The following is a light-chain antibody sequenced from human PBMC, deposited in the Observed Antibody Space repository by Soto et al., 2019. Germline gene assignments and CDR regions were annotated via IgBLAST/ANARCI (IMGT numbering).Light chain of an antibody. CDR1: SSDVGGYYY. CDR2: EVS. Sequence: QSVLTQPASVSGSPGQSITISCTGTSSDVGGYYYVSWYQLHPDKAPKLMVFEVSNRPSGVSYRFSGSKSGNTASLTISGLQAEDEADYFCSSYSFSTAYLFGTGTKVTVL. V-gene: IGLV2-14*01. J-gene: IGLJ1*01. CDR3: SSYSFSTAYL.